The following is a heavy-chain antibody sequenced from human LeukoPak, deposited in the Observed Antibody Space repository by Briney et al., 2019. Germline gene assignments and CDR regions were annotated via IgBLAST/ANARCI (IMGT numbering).Heavy chain of an antibody. CDR2: ISPNSGDT. CDR1: GYTFTGYY. Sequence: ASVKVSCKASGYTFTGYYIHWVRQAPGQGLEWMGWISPNSGDTNYAQKFQGTVTMTRDTSISTAYMELSSLRSDNTAVYYCARETIGGSYSVPHDYWGQGTLVTVST. D-gene: IGHD1-26*01. V-gene: IGHV1-2*02. CDR3: ARETIGGSYSVPHDY. J-gene: IGHJ4*02.